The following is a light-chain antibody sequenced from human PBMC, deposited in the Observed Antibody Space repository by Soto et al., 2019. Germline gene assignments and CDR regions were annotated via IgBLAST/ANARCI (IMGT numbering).Light chain of an antibody. CDR3: QQRTNWPWT. J-gene: IGKJ1*01. CDR1: QSVSSSY. CDR2: DAS. Sequence: EIVLTQSPGTLSLSPGERATLSCRASQSVSSSYLAWYQQKPGQAPRLLIYDASIRATGIPAGFSGSGSGTDFTLTISSLEPEDFAVYYCQQRTNWPWTFGQGTKVDIK. V-gene: IGKV3D-20*02.